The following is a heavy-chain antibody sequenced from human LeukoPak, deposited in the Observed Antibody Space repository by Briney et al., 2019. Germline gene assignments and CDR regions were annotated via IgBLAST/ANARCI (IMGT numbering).Heavy chain of an antibody. D-gene: IGHD6-13*01. CDR1: GYSISSGYY. CDR3: ARCERAAQPPFDY. J-gene: IGHJ4*02. Sequence: SETLSLTCAVSGYSISSGYYWGWIRQPPGKGLEWIGSIYHSGSTYYNPSLKSRVTISVDTSKNQFSLKLSSVTAADTAVYYCARCERAAQPPFDYWGQGTLITVSS. V-gene: IGHV4-38-2*01. CDR2: IYHSGST.